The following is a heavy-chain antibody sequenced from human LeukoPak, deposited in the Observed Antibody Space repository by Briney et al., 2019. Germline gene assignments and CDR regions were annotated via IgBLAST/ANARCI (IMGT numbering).Heavy chain of an antibody. V-gene: IGHV3-53*01. CDR1: GFTVRSNY. CDR3: ASGKATSMAQGY. Sequence: GGSLRLSCAVSGFTVRSNYMNWVRQAPGKGLEWVSVIYSGGNTYYADSVKGRFTISRDISKNTVYLQLNSLRAEDTAVYYCASGKATSMAQGYWGQGTLVTVSS. CDR2: IYSGGNT. J-gene: IGHJ4*02. D-gene: IGHD5-18*01.